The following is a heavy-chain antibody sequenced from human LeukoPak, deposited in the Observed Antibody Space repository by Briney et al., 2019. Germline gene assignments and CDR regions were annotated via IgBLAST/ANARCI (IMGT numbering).Heavy chain of an antibody. CDR1: GGTFSSYA. CDR3: ARVYLGIYYDGSPSPFDY. V-gene: IGHV1-18*01. J-gene: IGHJ4*02. Sequence: ASVKVSCKASGGTFSSYAISWVRQAPGQGLEWMGWISGYNGNTKSSQSLQDRVIMTTDTSTRTAYLELRSLRPDDTAVYYCARVYLGIYYDGSPSPFDYWGQGTLVTVSS. D-gene: IGHD3-22*01. CDR2: ISGYNGNT.